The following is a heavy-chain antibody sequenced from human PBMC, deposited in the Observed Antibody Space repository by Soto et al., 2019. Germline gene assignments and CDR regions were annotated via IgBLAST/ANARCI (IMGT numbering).Heavy chain of an antibody. CDR2: ISGSGGGT. J-gene: IGHJ4*02. Sequence: EVQLLESGGGLVQPGGSLRLSCAASGFTFSSYAMSWVRQAPGKGLEWVSAISGSGGGTYYADSVKGRFTISRDNSENTLYLQMHGLGAEETAVHDCAKDRGEWLRSREFDYWGQGTLVTVSS. CDR1: GFTFSSYA. D-gene: IGHD5-12*01. CDR3: AKDRGEWLRSREFDY. V-gene: IGHV3-23*01.